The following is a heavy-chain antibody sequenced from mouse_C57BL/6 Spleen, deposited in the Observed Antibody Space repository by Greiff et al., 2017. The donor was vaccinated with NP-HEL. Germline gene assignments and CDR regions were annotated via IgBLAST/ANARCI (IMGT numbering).Heavy chain of an antibody. D-gene: IGHD2-1*01. Sequence: EVKLVESEGGLVQPGSSMKLSCTASGFTFSDYYMAWVRQVPEKGLEWVANINYDGSSTYYLDSLKSRFIISRDNAKNILYLQMSSLKSEDTATYYCARENYGNSYWYFDVWGTGTTVTVSS. CDR1: GFTFSDYY. J-gene: IGHJ1*03. CDR2: INYDGSST. CDR3: ARENYGNSYWYFDV. V-gene: IGHV5-16*01.